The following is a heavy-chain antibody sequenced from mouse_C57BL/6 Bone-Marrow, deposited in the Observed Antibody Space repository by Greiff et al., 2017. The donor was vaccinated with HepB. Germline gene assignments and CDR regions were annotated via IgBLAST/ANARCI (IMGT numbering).Heavy chain of an antibody. Sequence: EVKLVESGGGLVQPGGSLKLSCAASGFTFSDYYMYWVRQTPEKRLEWVAYISNGGGSTYYPDTVKGRFTISRDNAKNTLYLQMSRLKSEDTAIYYCARHGSHEAWFAYWGQGTLVTVSA. V-gene: IGHV5-12*01. CDR2: ISNGGGST. J-gene: IGHJ3*01. CDR3: ARHGSHEAWFAY. CDR1: GFTFSDYY.